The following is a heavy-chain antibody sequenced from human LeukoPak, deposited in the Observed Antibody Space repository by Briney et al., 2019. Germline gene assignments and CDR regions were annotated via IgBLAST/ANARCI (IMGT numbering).Heavy chain of an antibody. CDR2: ISGSGGST. J-gene: IGHJ4*02. V-gene: IGHV3-23*01. Sequence: GGTLRLSCAASGFTFSSYGMSWVRQAPGKGLEWVSAISGSGGSTYYADSVKGRFTISRDNSKNTLYLQMNSLRAEDTAVYYCAKGLAVAGTGFDYWGQGTLVTVSS. CDR1: GFTFSSYG. D-gene: IGHD6-19*01. CDR3: AKGLAVAGTGFDY.